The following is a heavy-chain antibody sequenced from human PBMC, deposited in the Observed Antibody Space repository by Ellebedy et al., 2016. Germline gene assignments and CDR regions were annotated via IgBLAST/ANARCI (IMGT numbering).Heavy chain of an antibody. Sequence: ASVKVSCKASGYTFTSYAMHWVRQAPGQRLEWMGWINAGNGNTKYSQKFQGRVTITRDTSASTAYMELSSLRSEDTAVYYCARVRWELLREAFDIWGQGTMVTVSS. CDR3: ARVRWELLREAFDI. D-gene: IGHD1-26*01. CDR1: GYTFTSYA. J-gene: IGHJ3*02. CDR2: INAGNGNT. V-gene: IGHV1-3*01.